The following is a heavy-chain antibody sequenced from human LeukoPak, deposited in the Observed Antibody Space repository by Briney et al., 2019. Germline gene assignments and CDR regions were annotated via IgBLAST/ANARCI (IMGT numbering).Heavy chain of an antibody. D-gene: IGHD3/OR15-3a*01. CDR1: GESFSGYY. V-gene: IGHV4-34*01. J-gene: IGHJ4*02. CDR3: ARQTGSGLFILP. CDR2: IYYSGNT. Sequence: PSETLSLTCAVYGESFSGYYWSWIRQPPGKGLEWIGSIYYSGNTYYNASLKSQVSISIDTSKNQFSLRLTSVAAADTAVYYCARQTGSGLFILPGGQGTLVTVSS.